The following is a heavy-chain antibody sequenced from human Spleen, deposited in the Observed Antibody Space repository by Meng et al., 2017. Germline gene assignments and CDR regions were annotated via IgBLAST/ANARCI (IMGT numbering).Heavy chain of an antibody. CDR1: GYTFTSFD. J-gene: IGHJ4*02. V-gene: IGHV1-8*01. D-gene: IGHD1-26*01. CDR3: ARDLSGSYSPAGY. CDR2: INPNSGNT. Sequence: QVQLVQSGAEVKKPGASVKDSCKASGYTFTSFDINWVRQATGQGLEWMGWINPNSGNTNYAQKLQGRVTMTTDTSTTTAYMELRSLRSDDTAVYYCARDLSGSYSPAGYWGQGTLVTVSS.